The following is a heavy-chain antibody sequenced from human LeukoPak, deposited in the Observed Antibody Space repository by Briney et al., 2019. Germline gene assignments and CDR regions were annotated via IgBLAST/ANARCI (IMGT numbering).Heavy chain of an antibody. V-gene: IGHV1-18*01. CDR1: GYTFTSSG. J-gene: IGHJ4*02. CDR3: ARAFYCSSTSCYAYYFDY. Sequence: ASVKVSCKASGYTFTSSGISWVRQAPGQGLEWMGWISAYNGNTNYAQKLQGRVTMTTDTSTSTAYMELRSLRSDDTAVYYCARAFYCSSTSCYAYYFDYWGQGTLVTVSS. CDR2: ISAYNGNT. D-gene: IGHD2-2*01.